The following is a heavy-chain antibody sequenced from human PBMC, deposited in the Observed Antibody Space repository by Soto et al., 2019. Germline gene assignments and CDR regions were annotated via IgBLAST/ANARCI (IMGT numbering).Heavy chain of an antibody. J-gene: IGHJ6*02. Sequence: SVKVSCKASGGTFSSYAISWVRQAPGQGLEWMGGIIPIFGTANYAQKFQGRVTITADESTSTAYMELSSLRSEDTAVYYCARGGVAAGTYYYYYYGMDVWGQGTTVTVSS. D-gene: IGHD6-19*01. CDR1: GGTFSSYA. CDR3: ARGGVAAGTYYYYYYGMDV. V-gene: IGHV1-69*13. CDR2: IIPIFGTA.